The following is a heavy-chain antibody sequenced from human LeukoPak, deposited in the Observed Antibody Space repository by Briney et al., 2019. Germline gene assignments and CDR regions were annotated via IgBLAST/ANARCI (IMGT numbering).Heavy chain of an antibody. J-gene: IGHJ4*02. CDR1: GFTFSSYD. CDR3: ARSRYNLDY. Sequence: GGSLRLSCAASGFTFSSYDMHWVRQAPGKGPEWVAIIRYDGSNENYADSVKGRFTISRDNSKKTLYLQMNSLRAGDTAVYYCARSRYNLDYWGQGTLVTVSS. D-gene: IGHD5-24*01. CDR2: IRYDGSNE. V-gene: IGHV3-33*01.